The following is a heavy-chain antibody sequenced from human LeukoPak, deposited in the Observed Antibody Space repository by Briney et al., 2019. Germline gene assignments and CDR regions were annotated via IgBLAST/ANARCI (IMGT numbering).Heavy chain of an antibody. CDR2: IWYDGSNK. CDR1: GFTFSSYG. Sequence: TGGSLRLSCAASGFTFSSYGMHWVRQAPGKGLEWVAVIWYDGSNKYYADSVKGRFTISRDNSKNTLYLQMNSLRAEDTAVYYCARAEPDSGTTVDYWGQGTLVTVSS. D-gene: IGHD1-26*01. J-gene: IGHJ4*02. CDR3: ARAEPDSGTTVDY. V-gene: IGHV3-33*01.